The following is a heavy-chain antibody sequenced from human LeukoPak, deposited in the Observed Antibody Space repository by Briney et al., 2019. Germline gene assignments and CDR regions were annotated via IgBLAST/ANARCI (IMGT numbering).Heavy chain of an antibody. D-gene: IGHD1-1*01. CDR2: INYSGST. Sequence: SETLSLTCTVSGGSITTYYWAWIRQPPGKGLEWIGYINYSGSTNYNPSLKSRVTISVDTSKNQFSLKLSSVTAADTAVYYCARAQLNLLVDFGMDVWGQGTTVTVSS. J-gene: IGHJ6*02. V-gene: IGHV4-59*01. CDR1: GGSITTYY. CDR3: ARAQLNLLVDFGMDV.